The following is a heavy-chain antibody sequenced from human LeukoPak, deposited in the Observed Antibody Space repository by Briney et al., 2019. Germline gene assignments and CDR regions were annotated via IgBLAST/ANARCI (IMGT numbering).Heavy chain of an antibody. CDR3: ARGKTGSYNPSFDY. Sequence: SETLSLTCTVSGGSISSSSYYWGWIRQPPGKGLEWIGEINHSGSTNYNPSLKSRVTISVDTSKNQFSLKLSSVTAADTAVYYCARGKTGSYNPSFDYWGQGTLVTVSS. CDR2: INHSGST. D-gene: IGHD1-26*01. J-gene: IGHJ4*02. V-gene: IGHV4-39*07. CDR1: GGSISSSSYY.